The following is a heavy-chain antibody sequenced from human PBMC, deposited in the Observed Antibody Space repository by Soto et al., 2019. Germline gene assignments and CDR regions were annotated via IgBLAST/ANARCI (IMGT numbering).Heavy chain of an antibody. J-gene: IGHJ6*02. CDR2: ISSSDSPI. Sequence: QVQLVESGGGLVKPGGSLRLSCAASGFTFSDYYMSWIRQAPGKGLEWVSYISSSDSPIYYADSVRGRFTISRDNAKNSLYLQMNTLRVEDTAVYYCARDEDYYYGMDVLGQGTTVTVSS. CDR3: ARDEDYYYGMDV. CDR1: GFTFSDYY. V-gene: IGHV3-11*01.